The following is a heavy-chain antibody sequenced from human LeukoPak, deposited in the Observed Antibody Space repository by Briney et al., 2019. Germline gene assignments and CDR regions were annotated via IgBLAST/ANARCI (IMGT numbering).Heavy chain of an antibody. Sequence: GGSLRLSCAASGFTFSTYWMSWVRQAPGKGLEWVANIKEDGSGKYYVDSVRGRFTISRDNAKNSLYLQMNSLRVDDTAVYYCSGAEDYWGQGALVTVSS. CDR1: GFTFSTYW. CDR2: IKEDGSGK. CDR3: SGAEDY. J-gene: IGHJ4*02. V-gene: IGHV3-7*04.